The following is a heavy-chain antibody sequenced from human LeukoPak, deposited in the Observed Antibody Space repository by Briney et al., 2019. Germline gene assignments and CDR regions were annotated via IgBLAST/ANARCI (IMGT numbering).Heavy chain of an antibody. CDR3: ASGGYSYGYSGYYYGMDV. J-gene: IGHJ6*02. CDR1: GFTFSSYS. V-gene: IGHV3-21*01. CDR2: ISSSSSYI. Sequence: GGSLRLSRAASGFTFSSYSMDWVRQAPGKGLEWVSSISSSSSYIYYADSVKGRFTISRDNAKNSLYLQMNSLRAEDTAVYYCASGGYSYGYSGYYYGMDVWGQGTTVTVSS. D-gene: IGHD5-18*01.